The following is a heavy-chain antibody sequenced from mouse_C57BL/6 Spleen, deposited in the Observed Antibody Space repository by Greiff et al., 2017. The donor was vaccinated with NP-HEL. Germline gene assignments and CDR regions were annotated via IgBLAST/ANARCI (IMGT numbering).Heavy chain of an antibody. V-gene: IGHV5-9-1*02. D-gene: IGHD2-10*01. CDR3: TRSLSNPYYAMDY. J-gene: IGHJ2*01. Sequence: EVKLMESGEGLVKPGGSLKLSCAASGFTFSSYAMSWVRQTPEKRLEWVAYISSGGDYIYYADTVKGRFTISRDNARNTLYLQMSSLKSEDTAMYYCTRSLSNPYYAMDYWGQGTTLTVSS. CDR1: GFTFSSYA. CDR2: ISSGGDYI.